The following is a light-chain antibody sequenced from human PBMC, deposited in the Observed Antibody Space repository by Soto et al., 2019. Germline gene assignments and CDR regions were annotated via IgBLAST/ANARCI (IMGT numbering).Light chain of an antibody. J-gene: IGKJ2*01. CDR2: DAS. Sequence: EIVMTQSPATLFVSPGERATLSCRASQSVSSNLAWYRQKPGQAPRLFMFDASTRATGIPARFSGSGSETEFTLTISSLQSEDFAVYYCQQYNNWPYTFGQGTRLEIK. V-gene: IGKV3-15*01. CDR3: QQYNNWPYT. CDR1: QSVSSN.